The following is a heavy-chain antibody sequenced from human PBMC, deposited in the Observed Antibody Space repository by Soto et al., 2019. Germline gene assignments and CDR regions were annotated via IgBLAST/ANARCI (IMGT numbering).Heavy chain of an antibody. J-gene: IGHJ5*02. CDR1: GYKFTSSW. D-gene: IGHD3-22*01. V-gene: IGHV5-51*01. CDR2: IFPSDSDT. Sequence: PGESLKISCRTSGYKFTSSWIARVRQKPGKGLEWMGIIFPSDSDTRYSPSFQGQVTISADRSTSTVFLQWASLKASDTAVYFCARKGKSGYFNWFDPWGQGTLVTVSS. CDR3: ARKGKSGYFNWFDP.